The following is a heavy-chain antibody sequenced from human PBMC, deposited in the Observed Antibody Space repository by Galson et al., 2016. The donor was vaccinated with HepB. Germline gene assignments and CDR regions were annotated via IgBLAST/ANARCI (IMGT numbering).Heavy chain of an antibody. CDR2: TSSDESVK. D-gene: IGHD1-26*01. CDR3: AKKSPGKELSPPDY. J-gene: IGHJ4*02. CDR1: GFTFSIYG. Sequence: SLRLSCAASGFTFSIYGMHWIRQAPDKGLEWVATTSSDESVKHYADPVQGRFTISKDNFKNTLYLQMNSLRAEDTAVYYCAKKSPGKELSPPDYWGQGTLVTVSS. V-gene: IGHV3-30*18.